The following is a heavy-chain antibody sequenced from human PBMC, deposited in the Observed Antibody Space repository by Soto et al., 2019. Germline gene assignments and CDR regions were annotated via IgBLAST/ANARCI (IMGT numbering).Heavy chain of an antibody. CDR3: VRDADKVPPGQHVIHGDY. CDR2: IDSNSSTT. D-gene: IGHD5-12*01. V-gene: IGHV3-48*01. CDR1: GFTFTSYS. Sequence: DVQLVESGGGLVQPGGSLRLSCAASGFTFTSYSMNWVRQAPGKGLEWLAYIDSNSSTTYYADSVKGRFTISKDNAKNSLYLQMNSLRAEDTAVYYCVRDADKVPPGQHVIHGDYWGQGTLVTVSS. J-gene: IGHJ4*02.